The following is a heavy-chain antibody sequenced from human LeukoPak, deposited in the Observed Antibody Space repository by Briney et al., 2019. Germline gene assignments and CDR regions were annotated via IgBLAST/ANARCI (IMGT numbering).Heavy chain of an antibody. CDR2: INRGGSER. J-gene: IGHJ6*02. V-gene: IGHV3-7*03. CDR1: GFTFSNYW. CDR3: ARRNAMDV. Sequence: GGSLRLSCAASGFTFSNYWMTWVRQAPGKGLEWVANINRGGSERYYVDSVKGRFTIPRDDAKSSLYLQMNSLRAEDTAVYYCARRNAMDVWGQGTTVIVFS.